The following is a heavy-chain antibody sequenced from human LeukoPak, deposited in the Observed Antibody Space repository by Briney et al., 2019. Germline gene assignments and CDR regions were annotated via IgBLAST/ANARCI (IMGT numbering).Heavy chain of an antibody. Sequence: ASVKVSCKASGYTFTNHDISWVRQAPGQGQGPEWMGWISAYSGNTNYAQKLQGRVTMTTDTSTSTAYMELRSLRSDDTAVYYCARDHDPHYYDSGGYYDYWGQGTLVSVSS. V-gene: IGHV1-18*01. CDR3: ARDHDPHYYDSGGYYDY. CDR1: GYTFTNHD. J-gene: IGHJ4*02. D-gene: IGHD3-22*01. CDR2: ISAYSGNT.